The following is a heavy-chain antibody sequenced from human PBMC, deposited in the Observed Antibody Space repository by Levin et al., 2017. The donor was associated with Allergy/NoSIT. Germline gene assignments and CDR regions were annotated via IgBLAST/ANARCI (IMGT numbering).Heavy chain of an antibody. CDR3: AKDVYGGGWCPLGHDALDR. D-gene: IGHD2-8*01. V-gene: IGHV3-30*18. J-gene: IGHJ3*02. CDR1: GFTFSSYG. CDR2: ISSDGRKK. Sequence: GESLKISCAASGFTFSSYGMHWVRQAPGKGLEWVAVISSDGRKKFYADSVKGRFTISRDNSKNTLDMQMNSLRAEDTAVYYWAKDVYGGGWCPLGHDALDRWGQGTKVCVSS.